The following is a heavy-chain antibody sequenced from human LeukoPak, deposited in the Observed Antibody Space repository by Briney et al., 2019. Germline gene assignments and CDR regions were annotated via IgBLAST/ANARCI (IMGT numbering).Heavy chain of an antibody. CDR1: GFIFSSYA. Sequence: GGSLRLSCAASGFIFSSYAMHWVRQAPGKGLEWVAVISYDGSNKYYADSVKGRFTISRDNSKNTLYLQMNSLRAEDTAVYYCAREGSPALYYYMDVWGKGTTVTVSS. V-gene: IGHV3-30*01. CDR2: ISYDGSNK. J-gene: IGHJ6*03. CDR3: AREGSPALYYYMDV. D-gene: IGHD6-13*01.